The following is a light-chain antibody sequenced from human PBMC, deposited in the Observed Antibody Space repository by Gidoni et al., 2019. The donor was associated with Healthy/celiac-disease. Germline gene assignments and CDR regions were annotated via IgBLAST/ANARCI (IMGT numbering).Light chain of an antibody. CDR2: GAS. Sequence: PATLSVSPVERATLSCRASQSVSSNIAWYQQKPGKDPRLLIYGASTRATCIPARFSGSGSGTEFTLTIRSLQSEDFAVYYCQQYNNWPLLCSFGQGTKLEIK. CDR1: QSVSSN. CDR3: QQYNNWPLLCS. J-gene: IGKJ2*04. V-gene: IGKV3-15*01.